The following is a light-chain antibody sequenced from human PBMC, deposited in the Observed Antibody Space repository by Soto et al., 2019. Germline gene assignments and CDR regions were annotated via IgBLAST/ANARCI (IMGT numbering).Light chain of an antibody. CDR2: EVS. CDR1: SNNVGAYKF. Sequence: QSVLTQPASVSGSPGQSVTISCTGTSNNVGAYKFVSWYQQYPGKAPKLIIYEVSHRPSGVSDRFSGSKSGNTASLTISGLQAEDEADYYCSSYTNSATRVFGTGTKVTVL. V-gene: IGLV2-14*01. CDR3: SSYTNSATRV. J-gene: IGLJ1*01.